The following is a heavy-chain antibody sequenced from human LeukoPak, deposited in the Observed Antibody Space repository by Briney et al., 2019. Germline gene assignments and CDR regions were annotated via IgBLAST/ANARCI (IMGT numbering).Heavy chain of an antibody. D-gene: IGHD7-27*01. CDR1: GFFFYHFW. J-gene: IGHJ3*01. CDR2: INEDGSRA. Sequence: PGGSLRISFAGSGFFFYHFWMTWVRQAPGKGLEWVANINEDGSRANYVDSVKGRITISRDNAKNSLYLQMNSLRPEDTAIYYCASEINWGSGAFDVWGQGTIVTVSS. V-gene: IGHV3-7*01. CDR3: ASEINWGSGAFDV.